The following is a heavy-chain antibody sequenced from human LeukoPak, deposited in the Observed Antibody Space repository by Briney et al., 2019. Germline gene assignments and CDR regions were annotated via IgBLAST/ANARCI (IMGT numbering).Heavy chain of an antibody. V-gene: IGHV4-34*01. Sequence: PSETLSLTCAVYGGSFIGYYWSWIRQPPGKGLEWIGEINHSGSTNYNPSLKSRVTISVDTTKNQVSLKLSSVTAADTAVYYCARESSIAARKYGMDVWGQGTTVTVSS. CDR2: INHSGST. CDR1: GGSFIGYY. CDR3: ARESSIAARKYGMDV. D-gene: IGHD6-6*01. J-gene: IGHJ6*02.